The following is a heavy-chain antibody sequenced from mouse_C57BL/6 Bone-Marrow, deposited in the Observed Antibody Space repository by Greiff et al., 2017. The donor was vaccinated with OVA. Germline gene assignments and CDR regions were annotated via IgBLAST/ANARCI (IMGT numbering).Heavy chain of an antibody. J-gene: IGHJ2*01. V-gene: IGHV5-6*01. CDR2: ISSGGSYT. CDR1: GFTFSSYG. CDR3: ARRGTYYFDY. D-gene: IGHD3-3*01. Sequence: EVKLMESGGDLVKPGGSLKLSCAASGFTFSSYGMSWVRQTPDKRLEWVATISSGGSYTYYPASVKGRFTISRDNAKNTLYLQMSSLKSEDTAMYYCARRGTYYFDYWGQGTTLTVSS.